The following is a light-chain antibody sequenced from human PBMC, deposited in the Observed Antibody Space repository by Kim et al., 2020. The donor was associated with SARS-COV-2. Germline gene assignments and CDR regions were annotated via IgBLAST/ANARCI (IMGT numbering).Light chain of an antibody. CDR2: QHN. CDR3: QAWDSSTVV. V-gene: IGLV3-1*01. Sequence: VAPGQTAYSTCSGDKLGDKYACWYQQKPGQSPVLVIYQHNKRPSGIPERFSGSNSGNTATLTISGTQAMDEADYYWQAWDSSTVVFGGGTQLTVL. CDR1: KLGDKY. J-gene: IGLJ2*01.